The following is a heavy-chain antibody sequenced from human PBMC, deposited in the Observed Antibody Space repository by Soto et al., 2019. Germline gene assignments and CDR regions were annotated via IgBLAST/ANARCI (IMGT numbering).Heavy chain of an antibody. V-gene: IGHV3-7*05. CDR3: ARVRASSIAARAFGF. CDR1: GFTFSSYW. J-gene: IGHJ4*02. CDR2: IKQDGSEK. D-gene: IGHD6-6*01. Sequence: EVQLVESGGGLVQPGGSLRLSCAASGFTFSSYWMSWVRQAPGKGLEWVANIKQDGSEKYYVDSVKGRFTISRDNAKNPLYIQMHSLRAEATAVYYCARVRASSIAARAFGFWGQGTLLTVSS.